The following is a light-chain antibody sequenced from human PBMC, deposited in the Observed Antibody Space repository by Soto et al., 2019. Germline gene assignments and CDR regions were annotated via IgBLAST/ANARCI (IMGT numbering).Light chain of an antibody. Sequence: DIQMTQSPSTLSASVGDRVTITCRASQNINNWVAWYQQKPGKAPKFLIYDASTLQRGVSWRFSGSGFGTEFSLTINSLQPDDSGSYYCQYTRTFGQGTKVEVK. V-gene: IGKV1-5*01. CDR1: QNINNW. CDR2: DAS. J-gene: IGKJ1*01. CDR3: QYTRT.